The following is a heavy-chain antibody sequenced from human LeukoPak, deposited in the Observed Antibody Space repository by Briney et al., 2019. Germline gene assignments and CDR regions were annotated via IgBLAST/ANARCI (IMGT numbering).Heavy chain of an antibody. Sequence: SETLSLTCTVSGDSISIYYWSWIRQPPGKGLEWIGYIYYSGSTSYNPSLKSRVTISIDRSKNQFSLKLSSVTAADTAVYYCARVGWASHWFDPWGQGTLVTVSS. D-gene: IGHD6-19*01. CDR2: IYYSGST. CDR1: GDSISIYY. V-gene: IGHV4-59*01. CDR3: ARVGWASHWFDP. J-gene: IGHJ5*02.